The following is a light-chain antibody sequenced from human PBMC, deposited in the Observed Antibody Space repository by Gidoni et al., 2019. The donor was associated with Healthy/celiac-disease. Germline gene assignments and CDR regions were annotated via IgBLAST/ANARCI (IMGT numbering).Light chain of an antibody. CDR2: GAS. CDR3: QQYNNWPPLT. J-gene: IGKJ1*01. V-gene: IGKV3-15*01. Sequence: EIVMTQSPATLSVSPGERATLSCRARQSVSSNLAWYQQKPGQAPRLLIYGASTRATGIPARFSGSWSGTDFTLTISSLQSEDFAVYYCQQYNNWPPLTFGQGTKVEIK. CDR1: QSVSSN.